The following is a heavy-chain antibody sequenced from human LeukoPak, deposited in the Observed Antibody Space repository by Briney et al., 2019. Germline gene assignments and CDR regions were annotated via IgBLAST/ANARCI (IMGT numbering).Heavy chain of an antibody. V-gene: IGHV3-30*02. CDR2: IRYDGSNK. Sequence: PGGSLRLSCAASGFTFSSYGMHWVRQAPGKELEWVAFIRYDGSNKYYADSVKGRFTISRDNSKNTLYLQMNSLRAEDTAVYYCAKDPRTYYYDSSSAPVWGQGTLVTVSS. CDR3: AKDPRTYYYDSSSAPV. CDR1: GFTFSSYG. J-gene: IGHJ4*02. D-gene: IGHD3-22*01.